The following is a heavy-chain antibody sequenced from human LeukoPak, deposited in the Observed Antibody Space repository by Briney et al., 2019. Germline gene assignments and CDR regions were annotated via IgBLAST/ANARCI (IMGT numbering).Heavy chain of an antibody. Sequence: GGSLRLSCAASGFTFSSYSMNWVRQAPGKGLEWVSGINWNGGSTGYADSVKGRSTISKDNAKNSLYLQMNSLRAEDTALYHCARVHYYDSSGYSYYFDYWGQGTLVTVSS. J-gene: IGHJ4*02. V-gene: IGHV3-20*01. CDR2: INWNGGST. CDR3: ARVHYYDSSGYSYYFDY. CDR1: GFTFSSYS. D-gene: IGHD3-22*01.